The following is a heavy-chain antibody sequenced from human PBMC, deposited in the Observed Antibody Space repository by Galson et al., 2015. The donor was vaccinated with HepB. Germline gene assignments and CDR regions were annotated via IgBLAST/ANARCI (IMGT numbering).Heavy chain of an antibody. Sequence: SLRLSCAASGFTFSSYGMNWVRQAPGKGLEWVSGMSDNGDNTFYADSVKGRFTISRDISKNTVYLQMNSLRVEDTAVYYCATRSGASGWYSYFQHWGQGTLVTVSS. CDR3: ATRSGASGWYSYFQH. CDR2: MSDNGDNT. CDR1: GFTFSSYG. V-gene: IGHV3-23*01. D-gene: IGHD6-19*01. J-gene: IGHJ1*01.